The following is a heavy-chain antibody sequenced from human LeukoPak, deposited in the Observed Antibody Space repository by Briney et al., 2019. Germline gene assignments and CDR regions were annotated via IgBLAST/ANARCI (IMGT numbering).Heavy chain of an antibody. CDR3: AKGGAAAGTRGEDY. V-gene: IGHV3-30*18. Sequence: GGSLRLSCAASGFTFSSYGMHLVRQAPGKGLEWVAVISYDGSNKYYADSVKGRFTISRDNSKNTLYLQMNSLRAEDTAVYYCAKGGAAAGTRGEDYWGQGTRVTVSS. CDR1: GFTFSSYG. J-gene: IGHJ4*02. D-gene: IGHD6-13*01. CDR2: ISYDGSNK.